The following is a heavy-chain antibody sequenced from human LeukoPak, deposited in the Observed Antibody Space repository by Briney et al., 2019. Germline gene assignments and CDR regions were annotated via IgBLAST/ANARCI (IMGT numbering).Heavy chain of an antibody. CDR1: GFTFSSYA. J-gene: IGHJ6*02. V-gene: IGHV3-23*01. CDR2: ISGSGGST. D-gene: IGHD3-10*01. CDR3: AKGPKSLWFGELLPYYGMDV. Sequence: GGSLRLSCAASGFTFSSYAMSWVRQAPGKGLEWVSAISGSGGSTYYADSVKGRFTISRDNSKNTLYLQMNSLRAEDTAVYYCAKGPKSLWFGELLPYYGMDVWGQGTTVTVSS.